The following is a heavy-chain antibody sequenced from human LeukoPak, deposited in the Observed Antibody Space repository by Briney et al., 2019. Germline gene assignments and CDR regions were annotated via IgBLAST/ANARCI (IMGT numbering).Heavy chain of an antibody. D-gene: IGHD6-13*01. Sequence: SQTLSLTCAISGDSVSSNSAAWNWIRQSPSRGLEWLGRTYYRSKWYNDYAVSVKSRIAINPDTSKNQFSLQLTSVTAADTAVYYCARHRPYSSSWYYDYWGQGTLVTVSS. CDR2: TYYRSKWYN. J-gene: IGHJ4*02. CDR1: GDSVSSNSAA. V-gene: IGHV6-1*01. CDR3: ARHRPYSSSWYYDY.